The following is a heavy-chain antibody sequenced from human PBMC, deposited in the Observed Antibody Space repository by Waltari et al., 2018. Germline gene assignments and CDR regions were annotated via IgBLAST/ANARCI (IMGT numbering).Heavy chain of an antibody. Sequence: QVQLQQWGAGLLKPSETLSLTCAVYGGSFSGYYWSWLRQPPGKGREWIGEINHSGSTNYNPSLKSRVTISVDTSKNQFSLKLSSVTAADTAVYYCARQVGYSSGWAHYYYYYMDVWGKGTTVTVSS. J-gene: IGHJ6*03. V-gene: IGHV4-34*01. CDR2: INHSGST. CDR1: GGSFSGYY. D-gene: IGHD6-19*01. CDR3: ARQVGYSSGWAHYYYYYMDV.